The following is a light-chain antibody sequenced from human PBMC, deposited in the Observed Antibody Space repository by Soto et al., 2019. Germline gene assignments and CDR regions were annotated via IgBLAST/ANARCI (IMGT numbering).Light chain of an antibody. CDR1: SSDVGGFNS. V-gene: IGLV2-14*03. Sequence: QSALTQPRSVSGSPGQSVTISCTGTSSDVGGFNSVSWYQQHPGKAPKLMIYDVTNRPSGVSNRFSGSKSGNTASLTISGLQAEDEADYYCSSFSSDSTPLVFGGGTKLTVL. CDR3: SSFSSDSTPLV. J-gene: IGLJ2*01. CDR2: DVT.